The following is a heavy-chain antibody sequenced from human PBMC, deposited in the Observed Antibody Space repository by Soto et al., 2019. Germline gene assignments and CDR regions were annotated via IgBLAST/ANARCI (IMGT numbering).Heavy chain of an antibody. CDR3: AHAYVGRSLY. D-gene: IGHD3-10*02. CDR2: INWYYSK. V-gene: IGHV2-5*01. CDR1: GFSLTTDRVR. J-gene: IGHJ4*02. Sequence: HITLKESGPTLVKPTQTLTLTCTFSGFSLTTDRVRVGWIRQPPGEALEWLAGINWYYSKTYRPSLDSRLTSTKDNSKNQGLLTMTNADSLDTATYYCAHAYVGRSLYWGQGTLVTVSS.